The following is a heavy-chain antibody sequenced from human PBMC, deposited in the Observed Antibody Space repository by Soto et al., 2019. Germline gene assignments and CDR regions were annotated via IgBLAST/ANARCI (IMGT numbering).Heavy chain of an antibody. J-gene: IGHJ4*02. Sequence: QVQLVESGGGVVQPGRSLRLSCAASGFTFSNYAMHWVRQAPGKGLEWVAVISYDGSNKYYADSVKGLLTISRDNSKNKLYVQMITLRAEHTPMDDCARSDLEGGSNPAYRCRGTLVTAS. CDR2: ISYDGSNK. D-gene: IGHD1-26*01. V-gene: IGHV3-30-3*01. CDR1: GFTFSNYA. CDR3: ARSDLEGGSNPAY.